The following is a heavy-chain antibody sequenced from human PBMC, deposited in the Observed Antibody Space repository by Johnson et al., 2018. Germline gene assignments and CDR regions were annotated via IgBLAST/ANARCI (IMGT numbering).Heavy chain of an antibody. D-gene: IGHD6-19*01. CDR2: ISYDGSNK. J-gene: IGHJ3*02. CDR1: GFTFSSYG. V-gene: IGHV3-30*18. Sequence: QVQLVQSGGGVVQPGRSLRLSCAASGFTFSSYGMHWVRQAPGKGLEWVAVISYDGSNKSYADSVKGRFTISRDNSKNTLYLQMNSLRAEDTALYYCAKGRGRWGIAVEGAFDIWGQGTMVTVSS. CDR3: AKGRGRWGIAVEGAFDI.